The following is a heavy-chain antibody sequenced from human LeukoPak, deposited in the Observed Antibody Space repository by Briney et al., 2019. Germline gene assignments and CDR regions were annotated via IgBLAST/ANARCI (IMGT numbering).Heavy chain of an antibody. CDR1: GFTFSNYW. Sequence: PGGSLRLSCAVSGFTFSNYWMHWVRQAPGKGPVWVSRITGDGSSITYADSVKGRFTISRDNAKNTLYLQMNSLRAEDTAVYYCAREAGTTHPFDYWGQGTLVTVSS. D-gene: IGHD1-7*01. CDR3: AREAGTTHPFDY. V-gene: IGHV3-74*01. J-gene: IGHJ4*02. CDR2: ITGDGSSI.